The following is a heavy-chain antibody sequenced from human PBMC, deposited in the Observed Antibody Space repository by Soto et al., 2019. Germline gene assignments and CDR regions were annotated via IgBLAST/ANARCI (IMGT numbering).Heavy chain of an antibody. J-gene: IGHJ5*02. CDR3: ARDYGDFYNWFDP. CDR1: GGSISSYY. D-gene: IGHD4-17*01. Sequence: PAETLSLTCTVSGGSISSYYWNWIRQPPGKGLEWIGYIYYSGSTNYNPSLKSRVTISIDTSKNQFSLKVNSVTAADTAVYYCARDYGDFYNWFDPWGQGTLVTVSS. V-gene: IGHV4-59*01. CDR2: IYYSGST.